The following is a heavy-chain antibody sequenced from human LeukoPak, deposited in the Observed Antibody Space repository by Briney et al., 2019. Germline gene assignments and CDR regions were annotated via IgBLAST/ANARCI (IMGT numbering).Heavy chain of an antibody. V-gene: IGHV3-30*18. CDR1: GFTFSSYG. J-gene: IGHJ4*02. Sequence: GGSLRLSCAASGFTFSSYGMPWVRQAPGKGLEWVAVISYDGSNKYYADSVKGRFTISRDNSKNTLYLQMNSLRAEDTAVYYCAKDRLVWEGDWGQGTLVTVSS. CDR2: ISYDGSNK. CDR3: AKDRLVWEGD. D-gene: IGHD2-8*01.